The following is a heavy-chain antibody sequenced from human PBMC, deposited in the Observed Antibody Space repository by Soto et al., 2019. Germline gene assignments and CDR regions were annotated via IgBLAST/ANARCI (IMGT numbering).Heavy chain of an antibody. CDR2: INAGNGNT. CDR3: AREDQEQWLGQNALYFDY. D-gene: IGHD6-19*01. V-gene: IGHV1-3*01. CDR1: GYTFTSYA. J-gene: IGHJ4*02. Sequence: QVQLVQSGAEVKKPGASVKVSCKASGYTFTSYAMHWVRQAPGQRLEWMGWINAGNGNTKYSQKFQGRVTITRDTSASTAYMELSSLRSEDTAVYYCAREDQEQWLGQNALYFDYWGQGTLVTVSS.